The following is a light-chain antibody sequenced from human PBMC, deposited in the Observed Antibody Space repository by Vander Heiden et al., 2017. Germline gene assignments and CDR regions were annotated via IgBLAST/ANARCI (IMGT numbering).Light chain of an antibody. Sequence: EIVLTQSPATLSLSPGERATLSCSASQSVSSYLAWYQQKPGQAPSLLIYDASNRATSIPARFSGSGSGTDFTLTISSLEPEDFAVYYCQQRSNWPPLTFGGGTKVEIK. CDR3: QQRSNWPPLT. V-gene: IGKV3-11*01. CDR1: QSVSSY. CDR2: DAS. J-gene: IGKJ4*01.